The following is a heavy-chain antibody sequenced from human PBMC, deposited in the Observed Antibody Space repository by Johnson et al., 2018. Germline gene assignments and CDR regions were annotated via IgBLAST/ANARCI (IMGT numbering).Heavy chain of an antibody. D-gene: IGHD2-21*01. V-gene: IGHV3-72*01. CDR1: GFTFSDHY. CDR2: IRKKANSYTT. Sequence: VQLVESGGGLVQPGGSLRLSCAASGFTFSDHYMDWVRQAPRKGLEWVGRIRKKANSYTTEYAASVIGRFTISRDDSTNSLYLQMNSLKTEDKAMYYCSRGAIRDHPHWDIWGQGTMVTVSS. J-gene: IGHJ3*02. CDR3: SRGAIRDHPHWDI.